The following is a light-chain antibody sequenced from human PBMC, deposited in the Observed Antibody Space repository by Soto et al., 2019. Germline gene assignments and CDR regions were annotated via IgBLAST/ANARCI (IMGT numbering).Light chain of an antibody. CDR2: RNN. J-gene: IGLJ2*01. CDR3: AAWDDSLSAYVV. V-gene: IGLV1-47*01. CDR1: SSNIGSNY. Sequence: QSVLTQPPSASGTPGQRVTISCSGSSSNIGSNYVYWYQHLPGTAPKLLIYRNNQRPSGVPDRFSGSKSGTSASLAISGLRSEDEADYYCAAWDDSLSAYVVFGGGTKLTVL.